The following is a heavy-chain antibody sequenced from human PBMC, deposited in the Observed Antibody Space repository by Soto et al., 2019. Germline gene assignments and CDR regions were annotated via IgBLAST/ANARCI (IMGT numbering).Heavy chain of an antibody. Sequence: EVQLLESGGGLVQPGGSLRLSCAASGFTFSSYAMSWVRQAPGKGLEWVSAISGSGGSTYYADSVKGRFTISRDNSKNTLYLQMNSLRAEDTAVYYCAKEGRTAYCGGDCYLNHDAFDIWGQGTMVTVSS. V-gene: IGHV3-23*01. CDR3: AKEGRTAYCGGDCYLNHDAFDI. J-gene: IGHJ3*02. D-gene: IGHD2-21*02. CDR1: GFTFSSYA. CDR2: ISGSGGST.